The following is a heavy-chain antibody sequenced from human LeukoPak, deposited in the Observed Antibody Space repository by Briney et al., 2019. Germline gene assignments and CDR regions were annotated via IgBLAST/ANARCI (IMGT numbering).Heavy chain of an antibody. J-gene: IGHJ4*02. CDR2: IWNDGSNR. Sequence: GKSLTLSCVASQFTFSHYGMHWVRQAPGKGLEWVAVIWNDGSNRYYADSVKGRLTISRDNFQNTVYLQMNSLRAEDTAVYYCAKDAQRGFDYSNSLEYWGQGTLVTVSS. V-gene: IGHV3-33*06. D-gene: IGHD4-11*01. CDR1: QFTFSHYG. CDR3: AKDAQRGFDYSNSLEY.